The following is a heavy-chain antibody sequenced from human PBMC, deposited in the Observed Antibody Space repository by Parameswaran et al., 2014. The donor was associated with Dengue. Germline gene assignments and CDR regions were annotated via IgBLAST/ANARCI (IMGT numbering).Heavy chain of an antibody. D-gene: IGHD5-12*01. CDR3: ARDLTLAVATITAY. CDR2: ISGGSDTI. Sequence: KWIRQPPGKGLEWVSYISGGSDTIYYADSVKGRFTISRDNAKNSLYLQMNSLRAEDTAVYYCARDLTLAVATITAYWGQGTLVTVSS. V-gene: IGHV3-48*01. J-gene: IGHJ4*02.